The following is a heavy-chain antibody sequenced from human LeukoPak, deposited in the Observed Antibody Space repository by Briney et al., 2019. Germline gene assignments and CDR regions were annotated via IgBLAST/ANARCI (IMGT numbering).Heavy chain of an antibody. D-gene: IGHD5-18*01. V-gene: IGHV3-30-3*01. CDR2: ISYDATDK. CDR1: GFTFSTYA. CDR3: ARDADTTVASYYFDY. J-gene: IGHJ4*02. Sequence: PGGSLRLSCAASGFTFSTYAVHWVRQAPGKGLEWVTVISYDATDKFYADSVKGRFTISRDNSENTLYLQMNSLRVEDTAVYYCARDADTTVASYYFDYWGQGTLVTVSS.